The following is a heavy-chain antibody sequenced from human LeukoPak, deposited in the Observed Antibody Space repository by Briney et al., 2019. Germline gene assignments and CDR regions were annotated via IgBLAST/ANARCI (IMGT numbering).Heavy chain of an antibody. V-gene: IGHV1-18*01. Sequence: ASVKVSCKASGYTFTSHGVSWVRQAPGQGLEWMGWISAYNGNTNYAQKLQGRVTMATDTSTSTAYMELRSLRSDDTAVYYCARVGEGRYFDWLSADYWGQGTLVTVSS. J-gene: IGHJ4*02. D-gene: IGHD3-9*01. CDR2: ISAYNGNT. CDR1: GYTFTSHG. CDR3: ARVGEGRYFDWLSADY.